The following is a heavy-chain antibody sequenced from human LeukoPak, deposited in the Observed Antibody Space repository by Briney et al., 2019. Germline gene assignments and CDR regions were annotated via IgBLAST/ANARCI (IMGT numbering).Heavy chain of an antibody. D-gene: IGHD3-22*01. Sequence: GESLKISCKGSGYSFTSYWIGWVRQMPGKGLEWMGIIYPGDSDTRYSPSFQGQVTISADKSISTAYLQWSSLKASDTAMYYCARRRKLYDSSGYYYRGEFDYWGQGTLVTVSS. CDR2: IYPGDSDT. V-gene: IGHV5-51*01. CDR3: ARRRKLYDSSGYYYRGEFDY. CDR1: GYSFTSYW. J-gene: IGHJ4*02.